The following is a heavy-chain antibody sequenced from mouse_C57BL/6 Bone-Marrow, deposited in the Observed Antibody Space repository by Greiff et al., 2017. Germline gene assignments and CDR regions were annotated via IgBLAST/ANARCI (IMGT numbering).Heavy chain of an antibody. Sequence: VQLQQSGAELARPGASVKLSCKASGYTFTSYWMQWVKQRPGQGLEWIGEIDPSDSYTNYNQKFKGKATLTVDTSSSTAYMQLSSLTSEDSAVYYCARDNYGSSRYFDYWGQGTTLTVSS. D-gene: IGHD1-1*01. J-gene: IGHJ2*01. CDR1: GYTFTSYW. CDR3: ARDNYGSSRYFDY. V-gene: IGHV1-50*01. CDR2: IDPSDSYT.